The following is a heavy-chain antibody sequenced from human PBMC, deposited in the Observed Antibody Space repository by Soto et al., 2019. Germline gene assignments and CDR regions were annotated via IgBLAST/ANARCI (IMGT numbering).Heavy chain of an antibody. V-gene: IGHV4-59*12. CDR3: GVYCSTSICPEDHYNALDV. Sequence: SETLSLTCNVSGGSFYTYCWNWIRQSPGKGLEWIGSISDGGSTNYNPSPKNRVTISVPTTTKQASPQLTSARTPETARYFCGVYCSTSICPEDHYNALDVWGQGTTVTVSS. CDR1: GGSFYTYC. J-gene: IGHJ6*02. CDR2: ISDGGST. D-gene: IGHD2-2*01.